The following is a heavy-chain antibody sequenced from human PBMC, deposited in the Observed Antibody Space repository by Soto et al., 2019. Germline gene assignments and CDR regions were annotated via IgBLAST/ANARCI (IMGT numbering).Heavy chain of an antibody. CDR2: IYDNGIT. CDR3: ARTYDSNGYANEFDS. J-gene: IGHJ4*02. Sequence: PSETLSLTCSVSGRSITSYYWSWARQPPGKGLEWIGYIYDNGITSQNPSLKSRVTMSADTSQNQFSLKLTSVTGADTAVYYCARTYDSNGYANEFDSWGQGILVTVSS. D-gene: IGHD3-22*01. CDR1: GRSITSYY. V-gene: IGHV4-59*12.